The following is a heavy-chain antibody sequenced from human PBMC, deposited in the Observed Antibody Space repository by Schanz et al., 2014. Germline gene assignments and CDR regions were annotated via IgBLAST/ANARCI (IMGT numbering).Heavy chain of an antibody. CDR3: GRAGGGMAGWYLEL. CDR1: GFSLDIFA. V-gene: IGHV3-23*01. D-gene: IGHD3-16*01. Sequence: EVHLLESGGGLVEPGGSLRLSCATSGFSLDIFAVSWVRQAPGKGLEWVSSFNDGGVNKYYADSVKGRFTISRDNSKNTLFLQMSSLIVDDMAGYYCGRAGGGMAGWYLELWGHGTLXTVSS. J-gene: IGHJ2*01. CDR2: FNDGGVNK.